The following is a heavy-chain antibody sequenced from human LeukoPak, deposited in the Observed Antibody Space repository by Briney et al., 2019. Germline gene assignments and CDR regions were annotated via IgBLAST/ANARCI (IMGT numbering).Heavy chain of an antibody. CDR1: GFTFSSYW. CDR2: IISDGSST. CDR3: TRDRYYGMDV. V-gene: IGHV3-74*01. J-gene: IGHJ6*02. Sequence: PGGSLRLSCAASGFTFSSYWMHWVRQAPGKGLVWVSHIISDGSSTSYADSVKGQFTISGDNAKNTLYLQMNSLRAEDTAVYYCTRDRYYGMDVWGQGTTVTVSS.